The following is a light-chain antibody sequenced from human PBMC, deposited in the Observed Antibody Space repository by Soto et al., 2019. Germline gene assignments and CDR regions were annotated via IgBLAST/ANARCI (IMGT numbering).Light chain of an antibody. V-gene: IGKV3-11*01. CDR3: QQRSNWPPVIT. Sequence: EIVLTQSPATLSLSPGERATLSCRASQSFSSYLAWYQQKPGQAPRLLIYDASKWATGIPARFSGRGSGTDCHLTISSLEPEDFAVYYCQQRSNWPPVITFGQGTRLEIK. J-gene: IGKJ5*01. CDR1: QSFSSY. CDR2: DAS.